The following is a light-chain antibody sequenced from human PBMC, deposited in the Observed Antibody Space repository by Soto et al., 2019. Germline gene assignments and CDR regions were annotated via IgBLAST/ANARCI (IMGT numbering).Light chain of an antibody. CDR2: EVA. CDR3: SSYALDNNVWV. CDR1: SSDVGGYNY. V-gene: IGLV2-8*01. Sequence: QSALTQPPSASGSPGQSVTISCTGTSSDVGGYNYVSWYQQHPGKAPKLMIYEVAKRPSGVPDRFSGSKSGNTASLTVSGLQAEDEADYYCSSYALDNNVWVFGAGTKLTVL. J-gene: IGLJ3*02.